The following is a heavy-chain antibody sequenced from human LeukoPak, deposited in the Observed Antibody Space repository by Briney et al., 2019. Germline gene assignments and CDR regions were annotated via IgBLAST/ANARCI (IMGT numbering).Heavy chain of an antibody. Sequence: PSQTLSLTCTVSGGSISSGDYYRSWIRQPPGKGLEWIGYIYYSGSTYYNPSLKSRVTISVDTSKNQFSLKLSSVTAADTAVYYCASTSSGYSGYYYYGMDVWGQGTTVTVSS. J-gene: IGHJ6*02. CDR3: ASTSSGYSGYYYYGMDV. V-gene: IGHV4-30-4*01. CDR2: IYYSGST. CDR1: GGSISSGDYY. D-gene: IGHD3-22*01.